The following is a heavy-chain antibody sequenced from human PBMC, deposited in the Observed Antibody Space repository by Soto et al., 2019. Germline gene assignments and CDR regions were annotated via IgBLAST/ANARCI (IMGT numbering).Heavy chain of an antibody. J-gene: IGHJ4*02. V-gene: IGHV4-31*03. Sequence: QFQLQESGPGLVKPAQTLSLTCTVSGGSISSGGYYWSWIRQLPGKGLEWIGYIYYTGSTYYNASLKSRVTISVDTSKNQFSLILSSVTAEDTDVYYCASLSAGYYYDSSGYYFDYWGQGTLLNVSS. CDR3: ASLSAGYYYDSSGYYFDY. CDR1: GGSISSGGYY. D-gene: IGHD3-22*01. CDR2: IYYTGST.